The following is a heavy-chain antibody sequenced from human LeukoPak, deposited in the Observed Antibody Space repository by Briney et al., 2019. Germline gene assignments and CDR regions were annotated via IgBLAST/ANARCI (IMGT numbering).Heavy chain of an antibody. CDR2: ITASGDRT. D-gene: IGHD2-15*01. J-gene: IGHJ4*02. CDR3: ARRDIVVVVSASDY. CDR1: GFTFSSYA. Sequence: GGSLRLSCAASGFTFSSYAMSWVRQAPGEGLEWVSGITASGDRTFYGDSVRGRFTMSRDNSKNTVYLQMNSLRVDDTAVYYCARRDIVVVVSASDYWGQGTLVTVSS. V-gene: IGHV3-23*01.